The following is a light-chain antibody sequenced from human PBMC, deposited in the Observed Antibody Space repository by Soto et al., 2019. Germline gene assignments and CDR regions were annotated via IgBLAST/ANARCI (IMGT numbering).Light chain of an antibody. J-gene: IGKJ5*01. CDR3: HSRA. CDR1: QTISRW. V-gene: IGKV1-5*01. CDR2: DAS. Sequence: IRMTQSPSSLSASTGDRATITCRASQTISRWLAWYQQKPGRAPKLLIYDASTLESGVPSRFSGSGSETEFTLTISRLQPDDFATYFCHSRAFGQGTRLEIK.